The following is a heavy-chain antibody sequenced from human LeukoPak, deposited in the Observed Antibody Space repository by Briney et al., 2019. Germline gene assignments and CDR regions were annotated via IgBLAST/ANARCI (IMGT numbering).Heavy chain of an antibody. V-gene: IGHV4-59*11. CDR1: GASITNHX. CDR2: IYYSGNS. J-gene: IGHJ4*02. CDR3: AREPGGVYHFDS. D-gene: IGHD5/OR15-5a*01. Sequence: SETLYLTCSVSGASITNHXXTWIXQPPGXXLEWIGFIYYSGNSNYNPSLKSRVTMSVDTSKNQFSLKLTSVTAADTAMYYCAREPGGVYHFDSWGQGTLVSVSS.